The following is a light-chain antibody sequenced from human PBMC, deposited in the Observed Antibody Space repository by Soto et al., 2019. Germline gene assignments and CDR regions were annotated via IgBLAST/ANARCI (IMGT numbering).Light chain of an antibody. V-gene: IGLV1-51*02. Sequence: QSVLTQPPSVSAASGQKVTISCSGSSSNIGNNYVSWYQQLPGTAPKLLIYENNKRPSGIPDRFSGSKSGTSATLGITGLQTGDEADYYCGTWDSSLSAGGVFGGGTKVTVL. CDR2: ENN. CDR1: SSNIGNNY. J-gene: IGLJ2*01. CDR3: GTWDSSLSAGGV.